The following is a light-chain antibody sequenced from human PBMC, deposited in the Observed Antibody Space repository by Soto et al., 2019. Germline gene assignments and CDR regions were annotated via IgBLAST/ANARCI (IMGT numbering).Light chain of an antibody. J-gene: IGKJ4*01. CDR3: HQTFTPPLT. CDR2: DGS. V-gene: IGKV1-5*01. Sequence: DIQMTQSPSTLSASVGDRVTITCRASQSISGWLAWYQQKPGKAPRLLMYDGSSLQSGVPSRFSGSGSATEFTLTISSLQPDDFATYWCHQTFTPPLTFGGGTKVEI. CDR1: QSISGW.